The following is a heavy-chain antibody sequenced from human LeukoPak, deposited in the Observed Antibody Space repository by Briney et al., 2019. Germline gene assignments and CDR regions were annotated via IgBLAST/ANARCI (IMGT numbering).Heavy chain of an antibody. Sequence: GGSLRLSCAASGFTFSSYAMSWVRQAPGKGLEWVSAISGSGGSTYYADSVKGRFTISRDNAKNSLYLQMNSLRAEDTAVYYCARVPGGPPDRADAFDIWGQGTMVAVSS. D-gene: IGHD3-16*01. CDR1: GFTFSSYA. V-gene: IGHV3-23*01. CDR3: ARVPGGPPDRADAFDI. J-gene: IGHJ3*02. CDR2: ISGSGGST.